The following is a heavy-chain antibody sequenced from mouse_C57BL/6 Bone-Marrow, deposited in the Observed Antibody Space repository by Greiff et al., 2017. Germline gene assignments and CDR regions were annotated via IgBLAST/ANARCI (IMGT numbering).Heavy chain of an antibody. J-gene: IGHJ2*01. Sequence: QVQLQQPGAELVKPGASVKLSCKASGYTFTSYWMQWVKQRPGQGLEWIGEIDPSDSYTNYNQKFKGKATLTVDTSSSTAYMQLSSLTSDDSAVYYGARGYYYGSSFDYWGQGTTLTVSS. CDR3: ARGYYYGSSFDY. CDR2: IDPSDSYT. CDR1: GYTFTSYW. D-gene: IGHD1-1*01. V-gene: IGHV1-50*01.